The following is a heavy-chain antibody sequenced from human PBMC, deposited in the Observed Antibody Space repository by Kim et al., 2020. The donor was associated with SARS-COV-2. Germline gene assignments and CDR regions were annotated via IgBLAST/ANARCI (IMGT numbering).Heavy chain of an antibody. D-gene: IGHD1-26*01. V-gene: IGHV1-24*01. Sequence: ASVKVSCKVSGYTLTELSMHWVRQAPGKGLEWMGGFDPEDGETIYAQKFQGRVTMTEDTSTDTAYMELSSLRSEDTAVYYCATTVHRFGSSEYFDYWGQGTLVTVSS. J-gene: IGHJ4*02. CDR1: GYTLTELS. CDR3: ATTVHRFGSSEYFDY. CDR2: FDPEDGET.